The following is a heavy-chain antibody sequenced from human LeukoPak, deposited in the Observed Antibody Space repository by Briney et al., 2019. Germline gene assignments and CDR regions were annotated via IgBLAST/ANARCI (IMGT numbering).Heavy chain of an antibody. Sequence: GGSLRLSCEVSGFSFSGDAMSWVRQAPGKGMEWVAAISGRGSTTYYTDSVKGRFTISRDNFKNTLYLQMNSLRAEDTAVYFCAKDGSGYQMLVDYWGQGALVTVSS. D-gene: IGHD2-2*01. CDR2: ISGRGSTT. J-gene: IGHJ4*02. CDR3: AKDGSGYQMLVDY. V-gene: IGHV3-23*01. CDR1: GFSFSGDA.